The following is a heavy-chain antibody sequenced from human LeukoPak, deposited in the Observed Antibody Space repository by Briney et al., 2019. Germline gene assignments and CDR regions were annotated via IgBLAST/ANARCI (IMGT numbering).Heavy chain of an antibody. J-gene: IGHJ4*02. V-gene: IGHV3-53*04. CDR2: IYSGGST. D-gene: IGHD3-22*01. CDR1: GFTVSSNY. CDR3: ARGLYDSSGYAAYYFDY. Sequence: PGGSLRLSCAASGFTVSSNYMSWVRQAPGKGLEWVSVIYSGGSTYYADSVKGRFTISRHNSKNTLYLQMNSLRAEDTAVYYCARGLYDSSGYAAYYFDYWGQGTLVTVSS.